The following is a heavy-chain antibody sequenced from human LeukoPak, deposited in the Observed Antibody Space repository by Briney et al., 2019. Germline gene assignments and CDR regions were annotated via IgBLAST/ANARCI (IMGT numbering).Heavy chain of an antibody. CDR1: GYMFISYV. V-gene: IGHV1-3*01. Sequence: ASVKVSYKASGYMFISYVIHWVRQAPGQSLAWMGWIDASNGHTNYSQNFQGRVTITMDTSASTVYMALSSLRSQDTAVYYCARGLRQQLPYNWFDPWGEATLVTVSS. CDR2: IDASNGHT. J-gene: IGHJ5*02. CDR3: ARGLRQQLPYNWFDP. D-gene: IGHD6-13*01.